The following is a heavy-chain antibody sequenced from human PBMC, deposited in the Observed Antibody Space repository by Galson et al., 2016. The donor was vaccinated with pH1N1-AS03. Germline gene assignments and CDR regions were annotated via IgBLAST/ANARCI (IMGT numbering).Heavy chain of an antibody. CDR2: ISNSGGTT. CDR3: AKASAAAGTCTFDY. V-gene: IGHV3-23*01. CDR1: GFIFSSYA. D-gene: IGHD6-13*01. J-gene: IGHJ4*02. Sequence: SLRLSCAASGFIFSSYAMNWVRQAPGKGLEWVSAISNSGGTTYYADSVKGRFTISRDNSKNTLYLQMNSLRAEDTAVYYCAKASAAAGTCTFDYWGQGTLVTVSS.